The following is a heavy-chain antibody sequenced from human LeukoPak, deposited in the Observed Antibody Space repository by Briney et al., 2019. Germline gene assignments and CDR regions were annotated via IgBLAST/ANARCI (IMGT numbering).Heavy chain of an antibody. Sequence: ASVKVSCKASAYTFTSYDINWVRQDTGQGLEWTGWMNPNRCNTGYAQKFQGRVTMTRNTSISTAYMELSSLRSEDAAVYYCARGAPGSYCSGGSCPYFDYWGQGTLISVSS. CDR1: AYTFTSYD. CDR3: ARGAPGSYCSGGSCPYFDY. CDR2: MNPNRCNT. D-gene: IGHD2-15*01. J-gene: IGHJ4*02. V-gene: IGHV1-8*01.